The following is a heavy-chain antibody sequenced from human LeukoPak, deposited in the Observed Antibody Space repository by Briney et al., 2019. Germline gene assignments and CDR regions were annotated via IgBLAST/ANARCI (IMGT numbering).Heavy chain of an antibody. Sequence: SETLSLTCTVSGGSISSGSYYWSWIRQPAGKGLEWIGRIYTSGSTNYNPSLKSRAIISVDTSKNQFSLKLNSVTAAGTAVYFCAGNSGSYPFWFDPWGQGTLVTVSS. V-gene: IGHV4-61*02. CDR2: IYTSGST. J-gene: IGHJ5*02. D-gene: IGHD1-26*01. CDR3: AGNSGSYPFWFDP. CDR1: GGSISSGSYY.